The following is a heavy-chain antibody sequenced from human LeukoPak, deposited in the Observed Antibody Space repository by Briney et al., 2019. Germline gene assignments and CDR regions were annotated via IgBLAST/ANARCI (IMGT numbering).Heavy chain of an antibody. CDR1: GFAFIDYY. D-gene: IGHD3-22*01. CDR2: ITPNSGGT. J-gene: IGHJ6*02. V-gene: IGHV1-2*02. Sequence: ASVKVSCTASGFAFIDYYIHWVRQAPGHGLEWMGWITPNSGGTNYAQKFQGRFTMTGDTSLNTAYMELTRLTPDDTALYYCARSGLVQSAHGTYYIHNGLDVWGQGTRVTVSS. CDR3: ARSGLVQSAHGTYYIHNGLDV.